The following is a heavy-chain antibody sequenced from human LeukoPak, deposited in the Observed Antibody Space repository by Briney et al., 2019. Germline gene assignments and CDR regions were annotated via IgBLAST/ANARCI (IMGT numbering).Heavy chain of an antibody. Sequence: GESLKISCKASGYSFPDYWIGWVRQMPGEGLELMGIIYPRDSDTRYSPSFEGQVTISADKSISTAYLQWSSLKASDTAVYYCAITEGYCSRASCYGYWGQGTLVTVSS. J-gene: IGHJ4*02. V-gene: IGHV5-51*01. D-gene: IGHD2-15*01. CDR1: GYSFPDYW. CDR2: IYPRDSDT. CDR3: AITEGYCSRASCYGY.